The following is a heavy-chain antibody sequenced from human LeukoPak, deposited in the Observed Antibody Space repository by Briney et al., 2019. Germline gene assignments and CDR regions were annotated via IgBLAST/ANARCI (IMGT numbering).Heavy chain of an antibody. CDR1: GGSISSYY. V-gene: IGHV4-4*07. CDR3: ARDRVVVVPAAMDDPYYYHGMDV. CDR2: IYTSGST. Sequence: KPSETLSLTCTVSGGSISSYYWSWIRQPAGKGLEWIGRIYTSGSTNYNPSLKSRVTMSVDTSKNQFSLKLSSVTAADTAVYYCARDRVVVVPAAMDDPYYYHGMDVWGQGTTVTVSS. D-gene: IGHD2-2*01. J-gene: IGHJ6*02.